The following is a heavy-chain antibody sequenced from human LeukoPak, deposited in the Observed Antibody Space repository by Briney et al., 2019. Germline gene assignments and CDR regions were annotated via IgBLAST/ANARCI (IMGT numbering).Heavy chain of an antibody. CDR3: ARAPGIAAAGEYFQH. CDR2: IYYSGST. D-gene: IGHD6-13*01. J-gene: IGHJ1*01. CDR1: GGSISGWY. V-gene: IGHV4-59*01. Sequence: SETLSLTCTVSGGSISGWYWSWIRQPPGKGLEWIGYIYYSGSTNYNPSLKSRVTISVDTSKNQFSLKLSSVTATDTAVYYCARAPGIAAAGEYFQHWGQGTLVTVSS.